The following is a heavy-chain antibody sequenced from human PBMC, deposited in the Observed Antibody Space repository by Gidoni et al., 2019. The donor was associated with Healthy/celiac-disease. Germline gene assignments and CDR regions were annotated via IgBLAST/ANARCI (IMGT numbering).Heavy chain of an antibody. Sequence: QVQLVESGGGVVQPGRSLSLSCAASGFAFGSYAMHWVRQAPGKGLGWVAVISYDGSNKYYADSVKGRFTISRDNSKNTLYLKMNSLRAEDTAVYYCARRKKARIAAALDYWGQGTLVTVSS. CDR2: ISYDGSNK. CDR1: GFAFGSYA. V-gene: IGHV3-30-3*01. CDR3: ARRKKARIAAALDY. D-gene: IGHD6-13*01. J-gene: IGHJ4*02.